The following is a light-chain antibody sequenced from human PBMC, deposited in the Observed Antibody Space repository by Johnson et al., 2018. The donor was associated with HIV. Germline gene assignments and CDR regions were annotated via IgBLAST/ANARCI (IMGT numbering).Light chain of an antibody. CDR1: DSNIGNNY. CDR3: GTWDKSLNTGAV. Sequence: HSVLSQPPSVSAAPGQKVTISCFGSDSNIGNNYVSWYQQLPGTAPKLLIYENNKRPSGIPDRFSGSKSGTSATLGIAGLQTGDEADYYCGTWDKSLNTGAVFGTGTKVTVL. J-gene: IGLJ1*01. CDR2: ENN. V-gene: IGLV1-51*02.